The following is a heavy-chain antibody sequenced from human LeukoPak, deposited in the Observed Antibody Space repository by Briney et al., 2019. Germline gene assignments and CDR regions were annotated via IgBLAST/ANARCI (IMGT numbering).Heavy chain of an antibody. V-gene: IGHV1-69*04. CDR1: GGTFSSYA. D-gene: IGHD2-15*01. Sequence: SVKVSCKASGGTFSSYAISWVRQAPGQGLEWMGRIIPILGKANYAQKFQGRVTITADKSTSTAYMELSSLRSEDTAVYYCARDKGSRVPIDYWGQGTLVTVSS. CDR3: ARDKGSRVPIDY. CDR2: IIPILGKA. J-gene: IGHJ4*02.